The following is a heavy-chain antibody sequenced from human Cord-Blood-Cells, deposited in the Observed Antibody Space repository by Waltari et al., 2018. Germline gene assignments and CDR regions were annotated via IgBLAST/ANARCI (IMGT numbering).Heavy chain of an antibody. Sequence: QHQLVQSGAERKKPRAAVKVACKVSGYTLTELSMHWERRAPGKGLEWMGGFDPEDGETIYAQKFQGRVTMTEDTSTDTAYMELSSLRSEDTAVYYCATTHPVREMRSLAFDIWGQGTMVTVSS. J-gene: IGHJ3*02. CDR2: FDPEDGET. V-gene: IGHV1-24*01. CDR1: GYTLTELS. D-gene: IGHD3-16*01. CDR3: ATTHPVREMRSLAFDI.